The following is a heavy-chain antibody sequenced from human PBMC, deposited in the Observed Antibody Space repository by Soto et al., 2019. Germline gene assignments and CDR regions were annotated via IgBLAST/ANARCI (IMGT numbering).Heavy chain of an antibody. V-gene: IGHV1-46*01. CDR1: GHTFTGYY. CDR3: ARDDSRMECQLVRACWFHP. D-gene: IGHD6-6*01. J-gene: IGHJ5*02. Sequence: QVQLVQSGAEVKKPGASVKVSCKASGHTFTGYYVHWVRQAPGQGHEWMGLINPSGDSTAYAQKFQGRDTVTRDTSTNTVYMELNSLRSDDTAVYNCARDDSRMECQLVRACWFHPCCQGTLVTVS. CDR2: INPSGDST.